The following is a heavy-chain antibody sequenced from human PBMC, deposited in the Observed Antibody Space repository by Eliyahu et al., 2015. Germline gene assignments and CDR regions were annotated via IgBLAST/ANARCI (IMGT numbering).Heavy chain of an antibody. D-gene: IGHD4-23*01. V-gene: IGHV5-51*01. CDR2: XFPDDSDV. J-gene: IGHJ6*02. CDR1: GYSSKKHW. Sequence: EVQLVQSGTEVKKPGESLKISCKESGYSSKKHWIGWVRXVPGKGLEWMGIXFPDDSDVRYGPSFQGQVTISADKSIKTAYLQWGSLKASDTAVYYCMRHVYGGIYYPMDVWGQGTTVTVSS. CDR3: MRHVYGGIYYPMDV.